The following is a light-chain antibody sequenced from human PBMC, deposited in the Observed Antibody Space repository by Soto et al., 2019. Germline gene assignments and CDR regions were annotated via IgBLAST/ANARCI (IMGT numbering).Light chain of an antibody. Sequence: DIQMTQSPSSLSASLGDRVTVTCRASQSISTYLNWFQQRPGKAPKLLIYGAYTLQDGVPSRFSGSGSETEFTLTISSLQPDDFATYYCQHYNSYSEAFGQGTKVELK. CDR3: QHYNSYSEA. CDR1: QSISTY. V-gene: IGKV1-16*01. CDR2: GAY. J-gene: IGKJ1*01.